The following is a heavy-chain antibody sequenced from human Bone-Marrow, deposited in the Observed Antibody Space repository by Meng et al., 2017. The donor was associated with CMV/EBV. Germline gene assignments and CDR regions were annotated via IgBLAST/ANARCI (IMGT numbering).Heavy chain of an antibody. V-gene: IGHV1-69*05. Sequence: SVKVSCKASGGTFSSYAISWVRQAPGQGLEWMGGIIPIFGTANYAQKFQGRVTMTTDTSTSTAYMELRSLRSDDTAVYYCARVVGLCSGGSCYSLYFDYWGQGTLVTVSS. J-gene: IGHJ4*02. CDR2: IIPIFGTA. D-gene: IGHD2-15*01. CDR1: GGTFSSYA. CDR3: ARVVGLCSGGSCYSLYFDY.